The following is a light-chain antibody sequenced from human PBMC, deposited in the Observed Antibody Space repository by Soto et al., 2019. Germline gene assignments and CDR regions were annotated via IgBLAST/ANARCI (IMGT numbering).Light chain of an antibody. J-gene: IGLJ3*02. CDR2: GHS. CDR3: CSHAGGYTWV. V-gene: IGLV1-40*01. Sequence: QSVLTQPPSVSGAPGQTVTIACSGTTSNIGAGYDVHWYRQFPGAAPKLLLSGHSHRPSGVPDRFSASKSGTSASLAITGLRADDEADYYCCSHAGGYTWVFGGGTQLTVL. CDR1: TSNIGAGYD.